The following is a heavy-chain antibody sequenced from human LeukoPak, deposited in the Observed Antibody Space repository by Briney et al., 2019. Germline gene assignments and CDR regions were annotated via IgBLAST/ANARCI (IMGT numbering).Heavy chain of an antibody. CDR1: GFTFSSYG. CDR2: ISYDGSNK. Sequence: PGGSLRLSCAASGFTFSSYGMHWVRQAPGKGLEWVAVISYDGSNKYYADSVKGRFTISRDNSKNTLYLQMNSLRAEDTAVYYCAKDRRFGYYYYYYMDVWGKGTTVTVSS. J-gene: IGHJ6*03. CDR3: AKDRRFGYYYYYYMDV. V-gene: IGHV3-30*18. D-gene: IGHD3-10*01.